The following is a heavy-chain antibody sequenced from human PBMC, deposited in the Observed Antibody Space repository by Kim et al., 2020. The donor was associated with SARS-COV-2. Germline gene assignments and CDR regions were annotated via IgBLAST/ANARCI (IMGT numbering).Heavy chain of an antibody. J-gene: IGHJ4*02. CDR1: GLTFSRHW. V-gene: IGHV3-7*01. CDR3: ARGDWGDAGGGY. Sequence: GGSLRLSCAASGLTFSRHWMTWVRQAPGRGLECVAHINQDESEKYYVDSVKGRFTISRDNPKNSLYLQMDSLRVDDTAVYYCARGDWGDAGGGYWGQGTLVTVSS. D-gene: IGHD7-27*01. CDR2: INQDESEK.